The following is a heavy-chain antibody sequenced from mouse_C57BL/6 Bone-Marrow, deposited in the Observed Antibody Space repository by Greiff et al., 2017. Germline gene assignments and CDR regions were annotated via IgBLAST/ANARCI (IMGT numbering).Heavy chain of an antibody. D-gene: IGHD1-1*02. V-gene: IGHV5-6*01. J-gene: IGHJ2*01. CDR1: GFTFSSYG. CDR3: ARHGGLDY. Sequence: EVHLVESGGDLVKPGGSLKLSCAASGFTFSSYGMSWVRQTPDKRLEWVATISSGGSYTYYPDSVKGRFTISRDNAKNTLYLQMSSLKSEDTAMYYCARHGGLDYWGQGTTRTVSS. CDR2: ISSGGSYT.